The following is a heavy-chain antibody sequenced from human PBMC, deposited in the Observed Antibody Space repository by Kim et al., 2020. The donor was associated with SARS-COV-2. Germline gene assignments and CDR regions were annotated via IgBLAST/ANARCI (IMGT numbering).Heavy chain of an antibody. J-gene: IGHJ3*01. CDR1: GFTFSSYG. CDR2: ISYDGSNK. CDR3: AREVFITLIVVVTPGGFDL. V-gene: IGHV3-33*05. Sequence: GGSLRLSCAASGFTFSSYGMHWVRQAPGKELEWVAIISYDGSNKYYADSVKGRFTISRDNSKNTLYLQMNSLRAEDTAVYYCAREVFITLIVVVTPGGFDLWGQGTMVTVSS. D-gene: IGHD3-22*01.